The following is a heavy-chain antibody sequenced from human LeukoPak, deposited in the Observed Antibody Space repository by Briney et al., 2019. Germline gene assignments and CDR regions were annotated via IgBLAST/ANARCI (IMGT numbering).Heavy chain of an antibody. D-gene: IGHD4-11*01. J-gene: IGHJ3*02. CDR3: ARDIDRGWATTAGSGDAFDI. V-gene: IGHV1-3*01. Sequence: ASVKVSCKASGYTFTSYAMHWVRQAPGQRLEWMGWINAGNGNTKYSQKFQGRVTITRDTSASTAYMELSSLRSEDTAVYYCARDIDRGWATTAGSGDAFDIWGQGTMVTVSS. CDR2: INAGNGNT. CDR1: GYTFTSYA.